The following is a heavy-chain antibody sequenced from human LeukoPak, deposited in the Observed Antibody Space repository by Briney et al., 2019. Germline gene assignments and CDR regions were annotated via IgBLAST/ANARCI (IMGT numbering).Heavy chain of an antibody. CDR1: GVSFSGYY. CDR2: INHSGST. J-gene: IGHJ4*02. D-gene: IGHD2-15*01. CDR3: ARGAGGLAGR. V-gene: IGHV4-34*01. Sequence: SETLSLTCAVYGVSFSGYYWSWIRQPPGKGLEWIGEINHSGSTNYNPSLKSRVTISVDTSKNQFSLKLSSVTAADTAVYYCARGAGGLAGRWGQGTLVTVSS.